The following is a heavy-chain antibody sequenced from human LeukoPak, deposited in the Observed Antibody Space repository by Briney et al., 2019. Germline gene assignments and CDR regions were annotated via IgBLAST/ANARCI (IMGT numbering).Heavy chain of an antibody. Sequence: GGSLRLSCAASGFTFITYAMSWVRQAPGKGPEWVSGISVSGGRTDYADSVKGRFTISRDNSKNTLCLQMNGLRAEDTAVYYCAKRGPGYDKSTYPPHYFDYWGQGTLVTVSS. CDR2: ISVSGGRT. CDR1: GFTFITYA. D-gene: IGHD3-22*01. CDR3: AKRGPGYDKSTYPPHYFDY. V-gene: IGHV3-23*01. J-gene: IGHJ4*02.